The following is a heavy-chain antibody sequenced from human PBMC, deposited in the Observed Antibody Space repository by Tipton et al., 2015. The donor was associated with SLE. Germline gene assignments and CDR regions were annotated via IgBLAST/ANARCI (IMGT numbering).Heavy chain of an antibody. D-gene: IGHD3-3*01. Sequence: TLSLTCAVYGGSFSGYYWSWIRQPAGKGLEWIGHIYTSGATNYNPSFKSRLTMSVDTSKNQFSLKLSYVTAADTAVYYCARMGYAFWTNYADYWGQGTLVTVSS. CDR1: GGSFSGYY. CDR2: IYTSGAT. J-gene: IGHJ4*02. V-gene: IGHV4-59*10. CDR3: ARMGYAFWTNYADY.